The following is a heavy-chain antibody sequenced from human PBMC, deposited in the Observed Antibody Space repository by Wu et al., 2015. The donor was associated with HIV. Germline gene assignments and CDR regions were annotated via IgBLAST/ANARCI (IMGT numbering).Heavy chain of an antibody. CDR1: GATFSNYA. Sequence: QVHLLQSGAEVKKSGSSVRVSCKASGATFSNYALSWVRQAPGQGLEWMGRLIPMYGAADYAQKFQGRLTMTTATSSSTAYMELRSLKSDDTAVYYCARTRNYYFGMDVWGQGTTVTVSS. CDR2: LIPMYGAA. J-gene: IGHJ6*02. V-gene: IGHV1-69*05. CDR3: ARTRNYYFGMDV. D-gene: IGHD3/OR15-3a*01.